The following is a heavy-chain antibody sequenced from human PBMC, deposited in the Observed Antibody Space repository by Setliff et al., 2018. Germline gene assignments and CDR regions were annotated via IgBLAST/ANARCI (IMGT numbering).Heavy chain of an antibody. Sequence: GGSLRLSCVTSGFTFSDHYLGWVRQAPGKGLEWVGRTKDKDKSYTTEYAASVQGRFTVSRDGSANSLFLHMNNLKTEDTAVYYCAREHTSDWKFDYWGPGTLVTVSS. CDR2: TKDKDKSYTT. CDR3: AREHTSDWKFDY. V-gene: IGHV3-72*01. D-gene: IGHD1-1*01. J-gene: IGHJ4*02. CDR1: GFTFSDHY.